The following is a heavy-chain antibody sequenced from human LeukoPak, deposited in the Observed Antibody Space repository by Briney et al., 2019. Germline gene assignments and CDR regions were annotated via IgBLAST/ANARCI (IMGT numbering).Heavy chain of an antibody. V-gene: IGHV3-21*04. D-gene: IGHD3-3*01. CDR2: INGNGDYI. J-gene: IGHJ4*02. Sequence: GGSLRLSCAVSGFTFGSYSMNWVRQAPGKGLEWVSSINGNGDYIYYTDSVKGRFTISRDNAKNSLYLQMNSLRAEDTAVYYCAKDFWSGYRDPHFDYWGQGTLVTVSS. CDR1: GFTFGSYS. CDR3: AKDFWSGYRDPHFDY.